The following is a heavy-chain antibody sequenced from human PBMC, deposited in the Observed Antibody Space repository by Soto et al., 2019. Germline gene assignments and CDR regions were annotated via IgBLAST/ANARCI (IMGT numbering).Heavy chain of an antibody. CDR1: GGTFSSYS. CDR3: ARVDYGDYRYYFXY. Sequence: SVKVSCKASGGTFSSYSISWVRQAPGQGLEWMGGIIPIFGTANYAQKFQGRVTITADESTSTAYMELSSLRSEDTAVYYCARVDYGDYRYYFXYWGQGTLVTVSS. CDR2: IIPIFGTA. V-gene: IGHV1-69*13. J-gene: IGHJ4*02. D-gene: IGHD4-17*01.